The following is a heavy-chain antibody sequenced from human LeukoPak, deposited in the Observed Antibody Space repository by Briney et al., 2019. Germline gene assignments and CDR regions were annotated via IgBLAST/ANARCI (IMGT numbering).Heavy chain of an antibody. CDR1: GYTFTGYY. Sequence: ASVKVSCKASGYTFTGYYMHWVRQAPGQGLEWMGWINPNSGGTNYAQKFQGRDTMTRDTSISTAYMELSRLRSDDTAVYYCARGQDTAMAHFDYWGQGTLVTVSS. D-gene: IGHD5-18*01. CDR3: ARGQDTAMAHFDY. V-gene: IGHV1-2*02. CDR2: INPNSGGT. J-gene: IGHJ4*02.